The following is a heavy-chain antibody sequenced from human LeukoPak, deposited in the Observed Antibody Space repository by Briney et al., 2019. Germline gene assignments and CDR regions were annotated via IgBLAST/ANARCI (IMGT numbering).Heavy chain of an antibody. D-gene: IGHD2-2*01. CDR2: IYYSGST. CDR1: GGSINSYY. J-gene: IGHJ4*02. Sequence: PSETLSLTCTVSGGSINSYYWSWIRQPPGKGLEWIGYIYYSGSTNYNPSLKSRVTISVDTSKNQFSLKLSSVTAADTAVYYCARLRPYCSSTSCYRYFDYWGQGTLVTVSS. V-gene: IGHV4-59*12. CDR3: ARLRPYCSSTSCYRYFDY.